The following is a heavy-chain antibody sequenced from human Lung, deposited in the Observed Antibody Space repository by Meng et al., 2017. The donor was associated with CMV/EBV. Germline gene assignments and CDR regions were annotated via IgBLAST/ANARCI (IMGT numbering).Heavy chain of an antibody. CDR1: RYD. CDR3: ARGRITMVREVIIPNHWYFDL. Sequence: RYDTIWVGQVPGQRGESMGLIIPSIGIPSYSQKFRGRVGITADKPTRTAYMELSRPRSEDTAAYYCARGRITMVREVIIPNHWYFDLWGRGTLVTVSS. CDR2: IIPSIGIP. D-gene: IGHD3-10*01. J-gene: IGHJ2*01. V-gene: IGHV1-69*04.